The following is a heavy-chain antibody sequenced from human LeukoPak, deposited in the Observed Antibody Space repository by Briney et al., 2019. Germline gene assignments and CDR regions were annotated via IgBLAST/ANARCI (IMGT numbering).Heavy chain of an antibody. CDR1: GYTFTSYA. J-gene: IGHJ6*02. D-gene: IGHD2-2*01. Sequence: ASVKVSCRASGYTFTSYAMHWVRQAPGQRLEWVGWINAGSGNTIYSEKFQGRVTITRDTSASTAYMELSSLRSEDTAVYYCARELVPAAMPDYYYYGMDVWGQGATVTVSS. CDR2: INAGSGNT. V-gene: IGHV1-3*01. CDR3: ARELVPAAMPDYYYYGMDV.